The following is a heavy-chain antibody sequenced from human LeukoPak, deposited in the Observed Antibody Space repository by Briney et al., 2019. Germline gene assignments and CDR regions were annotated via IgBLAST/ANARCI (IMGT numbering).Heavy chain of an antibody. CDR3: ARAHCSSTSCPSNWFDP. CDR2: IYHSGST. D-gene: IGHD2-2*01. Sequence: SQTLSLTCTVSGGSISSGGYYWSWFRQPPGKGLEWIGYIYHSGSTYYNPSLKSRVTISVDRSKNQFSLKLSSVTAADTAVYYCARAHCSSTSCPSNWFDPWGQGTLVTVSS. CDR1: GGSISSGGYY. V-gene: IGHV4-30-2*01. J-gene: IGHJ5*02.